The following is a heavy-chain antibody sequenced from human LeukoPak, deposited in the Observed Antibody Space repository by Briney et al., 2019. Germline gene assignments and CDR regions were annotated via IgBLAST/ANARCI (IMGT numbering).Heavy chain of an antibody. CDR3: ARVLQNYYHLDV. CDR2: IYNSGSA. Sequence: SETLSLTCTVSGVSINSHYWSWIRQPPGKGLEWIGFIYNSGSANYRSSLESRVTMTLDTSKNQFSLKLNSVTAADTAVYYCARVLQNYYHLDVWGKGTTVTVSS. D-gene: IGHD3-3*01. CDR1: GVSINSHY. V-gene: IGHV4-59*11. J-gene: IGHJ6*03.